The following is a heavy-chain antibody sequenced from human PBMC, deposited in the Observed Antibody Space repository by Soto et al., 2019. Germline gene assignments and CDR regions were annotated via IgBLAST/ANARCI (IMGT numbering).Heavy chain of an antibody. Sequence: QVQLVQSGAEVKKPGSSVKVSCKASGGTFSSYAISWVRQAPGQGLEWMGGIIPIFGTANYAQKFQGRVTITADESTSTAYMELSSLRSEDTAVYYCARHRDGYNPDYYDYGMDVWGQGTTGTVSS. V-gene: IGHV1-69*12. CDR3: ARHRDGYNPDYYDYGMDV. J-gene: IGHJ6*02. D-gene: IGHD5-12*01. CDR2: IIPIFGTA. CDR1: GGTFSSYA.